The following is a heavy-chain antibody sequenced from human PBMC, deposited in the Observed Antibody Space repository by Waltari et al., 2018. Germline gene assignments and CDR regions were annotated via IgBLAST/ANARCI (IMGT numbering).Heavy chain of an antibody. CDR1: GYTFTNYF. J-gene: IGHJ2*01. V-gene: IGHV1-46*01. D-gene: IGHD3-16*01. Sequence: QVQLVQSGAEVNKPGASVRLSCKASGYTFTNYFMHWVRQAPGQGLEWMGMVINPREGGTRIAQEFQVRITMTSDVATSTVYMELRSLRSEDTAMDYCARAWGQYFDLWGRGTQVTVSS. CDR3: ARAWGQYFDL. CDR2: INPREGGT.